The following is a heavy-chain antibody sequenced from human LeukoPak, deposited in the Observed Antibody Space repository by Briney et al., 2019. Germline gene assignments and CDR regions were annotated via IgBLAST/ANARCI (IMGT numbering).Heavy chain of an antibody. CDR3: ARGSGSSGWYRAGDAFDI. CDR2: LGLDSGGT. Sequence: ASVKVSCKVSGDSFSDYYMHWVRQAPGQGLEWMGWLGLDSGGTSYAQKFQGRVTITRNTSISTAYMELSSLRSEDTAVYYCARGSGSSGWYRAGDAFDIWGQGTMVTVSS. V-gene: IGHV1-2*02. J-gene: IGHJ3*02. D-gene: IGHD6-19*01. CDR1: GDSFSDYY.